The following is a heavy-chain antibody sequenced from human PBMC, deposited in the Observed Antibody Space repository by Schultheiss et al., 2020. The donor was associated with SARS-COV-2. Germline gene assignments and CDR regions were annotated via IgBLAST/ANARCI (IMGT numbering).Heavy chain of an antibody. D-gene: IGHD6-13*01. J-gene: IGHJ6*02. CDR3: ARGASHDSSSWFSYYYYYGMDV. CDR1: GFTFSGSA. V-gene: IGHV3-48*04. Sequence: GGSLRLSCAASGFTFSGSAMHWVRQASGKGLEWVSYISSSSSTIYYADSVKGRFTISRDNAKNSLYLQMNSLRAEDTAVYYCARGASHDSSSWFSYYYYYGMDVWGQGTTVTVSS. CDR2: ISSSSSTI.